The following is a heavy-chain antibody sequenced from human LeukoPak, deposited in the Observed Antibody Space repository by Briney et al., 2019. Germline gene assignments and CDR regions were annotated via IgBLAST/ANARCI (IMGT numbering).Heavy chain of an antibody. Sequence: KSSETLSLTCAVSGGSISSSNWWSWVRQPPGKGLEWIGEISGSGRTNYNPSLKSRVTISVDKSKNQFSLKVSSVTAADTAVYYCARGIQLWLSYDYWGQGTLVTVSS. CDR1: GGSISSSNW. CDR2: ISGSGRT. CDR3: ARGIQLWLSYDY. J-gene: IGHJ4*02. D-gene: IGHD5-18*01. V-gene: IGHV4-4*02.